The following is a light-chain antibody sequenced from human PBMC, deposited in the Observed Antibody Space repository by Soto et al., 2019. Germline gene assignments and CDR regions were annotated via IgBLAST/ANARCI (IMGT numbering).Light chain of an antibody. CDR1: QSVSNNY. V-gene: IGKV3-20*01. CDR2: GAS. J-gene: IGKJ1*01. Sequence: EDELTQSAGTMAMSPLEGDIIYWRASQSVSNNYLAWYQQKPGQAPRLLIYGASNRATGIPDRFSGSGSGTDFTLTISRLEPEDFAVYYCQQYGRSGTFGQGTKVDI. CDR3: QQYGRSGT.